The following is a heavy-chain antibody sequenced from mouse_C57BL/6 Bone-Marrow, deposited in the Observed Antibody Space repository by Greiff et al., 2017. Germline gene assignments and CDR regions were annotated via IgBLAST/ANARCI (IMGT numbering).Heavy chain of an antibody. D-gene: IGHD2-1*01. J-gene: IGHJ4*01. CDR3: ARWPLLFSWYAMDY. Sequence: QVQLQQSGAELVKPGASVKISCKASGYAFSSYWMNWVKQRPGKGLEWIGQIYPGDGATNYNGKFKGKATLTADKSSSTAYMQLSSLTSEDSAVYFCARWPLLFSWYAMDYWGQGTSVTVSS. CDR2: IYPGDGAT. V-gene: IGHV1-80*01. CDR1: GYAFSSYW.